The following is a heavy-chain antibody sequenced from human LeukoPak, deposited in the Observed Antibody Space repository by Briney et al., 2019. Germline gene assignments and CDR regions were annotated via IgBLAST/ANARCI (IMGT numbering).Heavy chain of an antibody. CDR3: ARHGAGGSGSYYNEGALVY. CDR2: IIPIFGTA. J-gene: IGHJ4*02. D-gene: IGHD3-10*01. CDR1: GGTFSSYA. V-gene: IGHV1-69*13. Sequence: SVKVSCKASGGTFSSYAISWVRQAPGQGLEWMGGIIPIFGTANYAQKFQGRVTITADESTSTAYMELSSLRSEDTAVYYCARHGAGGSGSYYNEGALVYWGQGTLVTVSS.